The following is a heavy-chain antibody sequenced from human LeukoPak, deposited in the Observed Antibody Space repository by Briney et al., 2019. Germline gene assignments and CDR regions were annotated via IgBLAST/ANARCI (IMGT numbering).Heavy chain of an antibody. Sequence: SETLSLTCNVSGGSISTYYWSWIRQPPGKGLEWIGYIYNSGSTSYNPSLKSRVTISVDTSSNQFSLKLSSVTAADTAVYYCARGGFDPWGQGTLVTVSS. V-gene: IGHV4-59*12. CDR2: IYNSGST. J-gene: IGHJ5*02. CDR3: ARGGFDP. CDR1: GGSISTYY.